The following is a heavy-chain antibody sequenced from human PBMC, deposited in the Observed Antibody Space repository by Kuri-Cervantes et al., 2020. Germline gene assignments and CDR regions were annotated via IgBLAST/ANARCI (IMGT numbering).Heavy chain of an antibody. D-gene: IGHD2/OR15-2a*01. V-gene: IGHV3-74*01. Sequence: GESLKISCAASGFTFSNYWIHWVRQAPGKGLVWVSRINSGGSTTSYADSVKGRFTISRDNARNSMYLQMNTLRVEDTAVYYCVRGCDSTSCWAVWGQGTTVTVSS. CDR1: GFTFSNYW. CDR3: VRGCDSTSCWAV. CDR2: INSGGSTT. J-gene: IGHJ6*02.